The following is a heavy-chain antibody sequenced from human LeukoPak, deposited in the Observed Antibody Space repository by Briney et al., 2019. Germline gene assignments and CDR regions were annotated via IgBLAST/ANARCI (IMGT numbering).Heavy chain of an antibody. D-gene: IGHD2/OR15-2a*01. CDR2: ISSSGSTI. Sequence: GGSLRLSCAASGFTFSDYYINWIRQAPGKGLEWVSYISSSGSTIYYTDSAKGRFTISRDNAKNSLYLQMNSLRAEDTAVYYCARIFLWSFDYWGQGALVTVSS. CDR3: ARIFLWSFDY. J-gene: IGHJ4*02. V-gene: IGHV3-11*01. CDR1: GFTFSDYY.